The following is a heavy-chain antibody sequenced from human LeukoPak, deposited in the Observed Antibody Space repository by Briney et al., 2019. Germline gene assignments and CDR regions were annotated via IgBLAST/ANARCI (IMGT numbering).Heavy chain of an antibody. D-gene: IGHD2-21*01. Sequence: GRSLRLSCAASGFTFSSYGMHWVRQAPGKGLEWVAVISYDGSNKYYADSVKGRFTISRDNSKNTLYLQMNSLRAEDTAVYYCARDPGPLWWARDYYFDYWGQGTLVTVSS. CDR3: ARDPGPLWWARDYYFDY. CDR1: GFTFSSYG. V-gene: IGHV3-30*03. J-gene: IGHJ4*02. CDR2: ISYDGSNK.